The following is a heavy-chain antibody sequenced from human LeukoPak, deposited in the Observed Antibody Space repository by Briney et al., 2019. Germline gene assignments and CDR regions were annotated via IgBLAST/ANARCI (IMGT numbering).Heavy chain of an antibody. D-gene: IGHD4/OR15-4a*01. CDR1: GFIFSGSW. J-gene: IGHJ4*02. Sequence: GGSLRLSCAASGFIFSGSWMDWVRQAPGKGLVWVSRIFPDGTTTTYADSVKGRFTISRDNAKNTLYLQMNSLRVEDTAVYYCARPFDHDAIDIWGQGTLVTASS. CDR3: ARPFDHDAIDI. V-gene: IGHV3-74*01. CDR2: IFPDGTTT.